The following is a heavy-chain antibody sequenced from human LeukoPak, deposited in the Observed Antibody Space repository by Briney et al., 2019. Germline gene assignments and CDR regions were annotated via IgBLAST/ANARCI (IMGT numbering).Heavy chain of an antibody. V-gene: IGHV4-59*11. CDR3: TPINRGNIFGYFDF. CDR2: DLDSGRT. J-gene: IGHJ4*02. D-gene: IGHD5-18*01. Sequence: SETLSLTCPGSGGSMTTHHWNWIRQTPGKGLEGNGYDLDSGRTKENPSLKSRLTLSADTSKNQLSLRLSSVTAADTAVYYCTPINRGNIFGYFDFWGQGILVTVSS. CDR1: GGSMTTHH.